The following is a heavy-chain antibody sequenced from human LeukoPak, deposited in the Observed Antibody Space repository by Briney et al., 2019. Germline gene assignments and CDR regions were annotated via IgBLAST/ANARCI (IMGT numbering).Heavy chain of an antibody. Sequence: GGSLRLSCAASGFTFSTYSMNWVRQAPGKGLEWVSIISSSSNYIYYADSVKGRFTISRDNAKNSLYLQMNSLRAEDTAVYYCARDKDDSSGYPRPYYFDYWGQGTLVTVSS. CDR1: GFTFSTYS. J-gene: IGHJ4*02. V-gene: IGHV3-21*01. CDR2: ISSSSNYI. D-gene: IGHD3-22*01. CDR3: ARDKDDSSGYPRPYYFDY.